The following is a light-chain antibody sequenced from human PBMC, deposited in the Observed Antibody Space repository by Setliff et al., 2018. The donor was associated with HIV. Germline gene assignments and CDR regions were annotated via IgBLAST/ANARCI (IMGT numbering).Light chain of an antibody. CDR3: CSYAGSRIVV. Sequence: QSALAQPASVSGSPGQSITISCTGTNSDIGGYDYVYWYQQQPGKAPKLMIYEVSGRPSGVSYRFSGSKSGTTASLTISGLQTEDEADYYCCSYAGSRIVVFGGGTKVTVL. J-gene: IGLJ2*01. V-gene: IGLV2-14*01. CDR2: EVS. CDR1: NSDIGGYDY.